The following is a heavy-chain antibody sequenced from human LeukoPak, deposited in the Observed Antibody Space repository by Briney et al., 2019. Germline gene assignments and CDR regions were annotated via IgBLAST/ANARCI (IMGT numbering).Heavy chain of an antibody. J-gene: IGHJ3*02. CDR1: GYTLTELS. V-gene: IGHV1-24*01. CDR2: FDPEYGET. CDR3: AREARSSGWDGYAFDI. D-gene: IGHD6-19*01. Sequence: ASVKVSCKVSGYTLTELSMHWVRQAPGKGLEWMGGFDPEYGETIYAQKFQGRVTMTEDTSTDTAYMELSRLRSDDTAVYYCAREARSSGWDGYAFDIWGQGTMVTVSS.